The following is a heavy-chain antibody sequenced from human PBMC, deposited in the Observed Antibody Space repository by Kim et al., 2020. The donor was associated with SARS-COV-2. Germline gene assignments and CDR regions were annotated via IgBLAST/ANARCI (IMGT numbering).Heavy chain of an antibody. V-gene: IGHV3-21*01. CDR3: ARSYSSSGRGAFDI. Sequence: ADSVKGRFTISRDNAKNSLYLQMNSLRAEDTAVYYCARSYSSSGRGAFDIWGQGTMVTVSS. J-gene: IGHJ3*02. D-gene: IGHD6-13*01.